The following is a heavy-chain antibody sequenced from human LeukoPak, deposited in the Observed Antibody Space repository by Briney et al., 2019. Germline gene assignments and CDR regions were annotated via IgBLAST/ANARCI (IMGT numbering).Heavy chain of an antibody. CDR1: GFTFSSYA. Sequence: GGSLRLSCAASGFTFSSYAMSWVRQAPGKGLEWVSAISGSGGSTYYADSVKGRFTISRDNSKNTLYLQMNSLRAEDTAVYYCAKTSWTWYYYDSSGYPKYFQHWGQGTLVTVSS. V-gene: IGHV3-23*01. CDR2: ISGSGGST. J-gene: IGHJ1*01. CDR3: AKTSWTWYYYDSSGYPKYFQH. D-gene: IGHD3-22*01.